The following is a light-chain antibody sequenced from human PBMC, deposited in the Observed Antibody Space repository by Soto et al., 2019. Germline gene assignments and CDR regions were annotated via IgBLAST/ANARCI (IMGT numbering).Light chain of an antibody. CDR2: DVS. J-gene: IGLJ2*01. CDR3: ASYASSNTVL. CDR1: SSDIGGYNY. V-gene: IGLV2-14*03. Sequence: QSALTQPASVSGSPGQSITISCTGTSSDIGGYNYVSWYQQHPGKAPKLMIYDVSDRRSGVSNRFSGSKSGNTASLTISGLEAEDEADYYCASYASSNTVLFGGGTKVTVL.